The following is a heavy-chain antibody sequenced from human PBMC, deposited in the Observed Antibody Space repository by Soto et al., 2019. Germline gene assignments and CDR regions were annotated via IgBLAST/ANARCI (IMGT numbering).Heavy chain of an antibody. Sequence: EVQLVDSGGGLVKPGGSLRLSCAAFGFSFPNAWMTWVRQAPGKGLEWVGRIKSISSGATTDYAAPVKGIFSISRDDSKNKAYLQMNSLKTDDTAVYYCMAAATKWGQGTLVTVSS. V-gene: IGHV3-15*01. D-gene: IGHD1-26*01. J-gene: IGHJ4*02. CDR2: IKSISSGATT. CDR3: MAAATK. CDR1: GFSFPNAW.